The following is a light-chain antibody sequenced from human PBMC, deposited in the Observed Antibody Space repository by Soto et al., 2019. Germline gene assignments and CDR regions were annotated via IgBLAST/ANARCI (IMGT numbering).Light chain of an antibody. Sequence: QSALTQPASVSGSPGQSITISCTGTSSDVGGYNYVSWYQQHPGKAPKLMIYKVSNRPSGVSNRFSGSKSGNTASLTISGLQAEDEADYYCSSYTSSSTLYVFGTGTQLTVL. CDR3: SSYTSSSTLYV. CDR2: KVS. CDR1: SSDVGGYNY. V-gene: IGLV2-14*01. J-gene: IGLJ1*01.